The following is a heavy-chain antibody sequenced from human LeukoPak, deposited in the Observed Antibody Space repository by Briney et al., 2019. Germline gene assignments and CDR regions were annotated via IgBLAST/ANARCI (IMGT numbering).Heavy chain of an antibody. D-gene: IGHD5-18*01. Sequence: PGRSLRLSCAASGFTFSSYGMHWVRQAPGKGLEWVAVISYDGSNKYYADSVKGRFTISRDNSKNTLYLQMNSLRAEDTAVYYCAKDHRGYSYGSSDYWGQGTLGTVSS. J-gene: IGHJ4*02. V-gene: IGHV3-30*18. CDR1: GFTFSSYG. CDR2: ISYDGSNK. CDR3: AKDHRGYSYGSSDY.